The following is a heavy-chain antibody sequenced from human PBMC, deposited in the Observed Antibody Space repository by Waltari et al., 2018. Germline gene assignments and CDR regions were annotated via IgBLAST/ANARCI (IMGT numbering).Heavy chain of an antibody. CDR1: GLPFSSSC. Sequence: EVQLVESGGGLVQPGGSLRLSCAASGLPFSSSCMSWVRQPPGKGLEWVTKIKQDGSEKYDVESGKGRFTISRDNAKNSLYLQMNSLRAEDTAVYYCASGLMVQGVGPFDYWGQGTLVTVSS. CDR2: IKQDGSEK. D-gene: IGHD3-10*01. V-gene: IGHV3-7*01. CDR3: ASGLMVQGVGPFDY. J-gene: IGHJ4*02.